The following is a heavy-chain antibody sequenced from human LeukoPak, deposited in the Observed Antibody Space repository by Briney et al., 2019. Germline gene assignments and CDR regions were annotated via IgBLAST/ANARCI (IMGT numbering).Heavy chain of an antibody. CDR2: ISGSGGST. D-gene: IGHD3-22*01. J-gene: IGHJ4*02. V-gene: IGHV3-23*01. CDR3: AKEASSGYYFDY. Sequence: PGGSLRLSCAASGFTFSSHAMSWVRQAPGKGLEWVSAISGSGGSTYYADPVKGRFTIPRDNSKNTLYLQMNSLRAEDTAVYYCAKEASSGYYFDYWGQGTLVTVSS. CDR1: GFTFSSHA.